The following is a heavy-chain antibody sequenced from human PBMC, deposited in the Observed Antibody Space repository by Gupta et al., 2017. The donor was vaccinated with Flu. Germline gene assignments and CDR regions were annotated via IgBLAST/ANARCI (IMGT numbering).Heavy chain of an antibody. V-gene: IGHV3-21*01. J-gene: IGHJ6*02. D-gene: IGHD3-3*01. Sequence: SISSSSSYIYYADSVKGRFTISRDNAKNSLYLQMNSLRAEDTAVYYCARGIKRPTIFGVVIISPLLYGMDVWGQGTTVTVSS. CDR3: ARGIKRPTIFGVVIISPLLYGMDV. CDR2: ISSSSSYI.